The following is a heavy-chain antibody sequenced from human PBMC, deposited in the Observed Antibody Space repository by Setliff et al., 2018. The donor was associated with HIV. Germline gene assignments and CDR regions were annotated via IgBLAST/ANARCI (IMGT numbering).Heavy chain of an antibody. V-gene: IGHV1-69*13. CDR2: IIPFFGAP. D-gene: IGHD6-19*01. J-gene: IGHJ6*03. CDR3: ARRAGHTNYFYYMDV. CDR1: GGTFGNYA. Sequence: GASVKVSCKASGGTFGNYAISWVRQAPGQGLEWMGGIIPFFGAPNYAQNFQGRVTITADESTSTANMELSSLRSEDTAVYFCARRAGHTNYFYYMDVWGKGTTVTVSS.